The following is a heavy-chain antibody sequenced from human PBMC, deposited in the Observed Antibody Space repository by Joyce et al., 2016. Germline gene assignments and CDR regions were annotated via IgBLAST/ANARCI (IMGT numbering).Heavy chain of an antibody. J-gene: IGHJ6*02. Sequence: EVQLVESGGRLVQPGGSLRLSCAASGFMFSSYWMIWVRQAPGKGVEWVANINQDGSEKNYVDSVKGRFTISRDNAKKSLYLQMNSLRAEDTAVYYCAREARMQLTYYYFGLDVWGQGTTVVVSS. CDR2: INQDGSEK. D-gene: IGHD5-18*01. CDR1: GFMFSSYW. CDR3: AREARMQLTYYYFGLDV. V-gene: IGHV3-7*01.